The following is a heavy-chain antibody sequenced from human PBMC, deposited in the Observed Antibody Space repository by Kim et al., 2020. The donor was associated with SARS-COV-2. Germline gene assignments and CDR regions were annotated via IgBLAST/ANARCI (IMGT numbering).Heavy chain of an antibody. Sequence: GGSLRLSCAASGFTFSSYEMNWVRQAPGKGLEWVSYISSSGSTIYYADSVKGRFTISRDNAKNSLYLQMNSLRAEDTAVYYCARDMMSGYGTGWGQGTLVTVSS. CDR3: ARDMMSGYGTG. V-gene: IGHV3-48*03. CDR1: GFTFSSYE. D-gene: IGHD5-12*01. CDR2: ISSSGSTI. J-gene: IGHJ4*02.